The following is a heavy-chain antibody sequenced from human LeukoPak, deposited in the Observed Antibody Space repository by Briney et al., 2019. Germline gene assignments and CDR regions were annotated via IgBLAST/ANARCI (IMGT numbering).Heavy chain of an antibody. V-gene: IGHV4-39*07. D-gene: IGHD3-22*01. CDR1: GGSISSSSYY. CDR3: ARLGGSITMIVVVLPWDDAFDI. J-gene: IGHJ3*02. Sequence: SETLSLTCTVSGGSISSSSYYWGWIRQPPGKGLEWIGSIYYSGSTYYNPSLKSRVTISVDTSKNQFSLKLSSVTAADTAVYYCARLGGSITMIVVVLPWDDAFDIWGQGTMVTVSS. CDR2: IYYSGST.